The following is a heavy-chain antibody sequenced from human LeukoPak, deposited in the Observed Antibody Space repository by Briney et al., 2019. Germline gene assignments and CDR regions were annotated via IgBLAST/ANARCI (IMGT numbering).Heavy chain of an antibody. J-gene: IGHJ2*01. V-gene: IGHV4-38-2*02. D-gene: IGHD6-25*01. Sequence: ASETLSLTCTVSGYSISSGYYWGWIRQPPGKGLEWIGSIYHSGSTYYNPSLKSRVTISVDTSKNQFSLKLSSVTAADTAVYYCARGGVGFDLWGRGTLVTVSS. CDR1: GYSISSGYY. CDR3: ARGGVGFDL. CDR2: IYHSGST.